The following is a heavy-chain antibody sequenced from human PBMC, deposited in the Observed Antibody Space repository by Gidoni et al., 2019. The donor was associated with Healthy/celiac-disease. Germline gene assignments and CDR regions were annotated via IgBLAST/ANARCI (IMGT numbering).Heavy chain of an antibody. CDR1: GGTFSSYA. CDR3: ARDAVDYYDSSGYYCFDY. J-gene: IGHJ4*02. D-gene: IGHD3-22*01. CDR2: IIPIFGTA. V-gene: IGHV1-69*01. Sequence: QVQLVQSGAAVKKPGSSVKVSCKASGGTFSSYAISWVRQAPGQGLEWMGGIIPIFGTANYAQKFQGRVTITADESTSTAYMELSSLRSEDTAVYYCARDAVDYYDSSGYYCFDYWGQGTLVTVSS.